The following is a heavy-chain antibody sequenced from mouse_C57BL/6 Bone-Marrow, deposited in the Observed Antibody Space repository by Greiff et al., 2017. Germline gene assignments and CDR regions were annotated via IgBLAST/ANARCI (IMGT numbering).Heavy chain of an antibody. V-gene: IGHV1-69*01. J-gene: IGHJ2*01. CDR1: GYTFTSYW. CDR2: IDPSDSYT. Sequence: QVQLQQPGAELVMPGASVKLSCKASGYTFTSYWMHWVKQRPGQGLEWIGEIDPSDSYTNYNQKFKGKSTLTVDKSSSTAYMQLSSLTSEDSAVYYCARGGYYYPDYFDYWGQGTTLTVSS. CDR3: ARGGYYYPDYFDY. D-gene: IGHD1-1*01.